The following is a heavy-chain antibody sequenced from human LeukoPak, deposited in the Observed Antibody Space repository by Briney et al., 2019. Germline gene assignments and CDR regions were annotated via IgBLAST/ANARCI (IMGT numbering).Heavy chain of an antibody. CDR2: IKSKTAGGTT. V-gene: IGHV3-15*01. J-gene: IGHJ4*02. CDR1: GFTFSNAW. CDR3: TTDYGDYVFRSDC. D-gene: IGHD4-17*01. Sequence: GGSLRLSCAASGFTFSNAWMNWVRQAPGKGLEWVGRIKSKTAGGTTDYAAPVKGRFIISRDDSENTLYLQMNSLKTEDTAVYYCTTDYGDYVFRSDCWGQGTLVTVSS.